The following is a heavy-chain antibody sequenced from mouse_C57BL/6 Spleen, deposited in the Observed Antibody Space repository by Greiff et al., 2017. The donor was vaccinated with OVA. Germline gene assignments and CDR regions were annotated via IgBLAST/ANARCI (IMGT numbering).Heavy chain of an antibody. CDR3: AREAAQGYFDY. J-gene: IGHJ2*01. CDR2: ISDGGSYT. CDR1: GFTFSSYA. V-gene: IGHV5-4*01. Sequence: EVKLMESGGGLVKPGGSLKLSCAASGFTFSSYAMSWVRQTPEKRLEWVATISDGGSYTYYPDNVKGRFTISRDNAKNNLYLQMSHLKSEDTAMYYCAREAAQGYFDYWGQGTTLTVSS. D-gene: IGHD3-2*02.